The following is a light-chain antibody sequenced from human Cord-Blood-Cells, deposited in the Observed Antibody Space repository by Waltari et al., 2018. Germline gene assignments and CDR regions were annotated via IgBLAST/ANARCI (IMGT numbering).Light chain of an antibody. CDR3: CSYAGSSTWV. Sequence: QSALTQPASVFGSPGQAITISCTGTSSDVTSSHLVSWYQQHPGKAPKLMIYEGSKRPSGVSNRFSGSKSGNTASLTISGLQAEDEADYYCCSYAGSSTWVFGGGTKLTVL. CDR1: SSDVTSSHL. J-gene: IGLJ3*02. V-gene: IGLV2-23*01. CDR2: EGS.